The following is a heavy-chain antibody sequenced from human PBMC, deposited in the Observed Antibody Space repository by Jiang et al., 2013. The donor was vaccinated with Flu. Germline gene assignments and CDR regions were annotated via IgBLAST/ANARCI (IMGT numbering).Heavy chain of an antibody. CDR3: ATWRWLQFGSY. D-gene: IGHD5-24*01. CDR1: GFRFTSYW. J-gene: IGHJ4*02. V-gene: IGHV5-51*01. Sequence: QLVESGIEVKMPGESLKISCKSSGFRFTSYWIAWVRQMPGKGLEWMGIIYPGDSPGDSNTRYSPSFLGQVTISADKSISTAYLQWTSLRASDTAMHYCATWRWLQFGSYWGQGTLVTVSS. CDR2: IYPGDSPGDSNT.